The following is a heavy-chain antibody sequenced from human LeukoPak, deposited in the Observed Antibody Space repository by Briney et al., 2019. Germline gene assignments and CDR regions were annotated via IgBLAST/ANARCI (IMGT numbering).Heavy chain of an antibody. D-gene: IGHD6-19*01. CDR3: ARGGYSSGRGAFDI. CDR2: IKQDGSEK. V-gene: IGHV3-7*03. CDR1: GFTFSDAW. J-gene: IGHJ3*02. Sequence: GGSLRLSCAASGFTFSDAWMSWVRQAPGKGLEWVANIKQDGSEKYYVDSVKGRFTISRDNAKNSLYLQMNSLRAEDTALYYCARGGYSSGRGAFDIWGQGAVVTVSS.